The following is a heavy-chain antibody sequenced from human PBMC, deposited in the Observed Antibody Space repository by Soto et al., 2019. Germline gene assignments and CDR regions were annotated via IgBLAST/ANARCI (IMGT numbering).Heavy chain of an antibody. CDR1: GGTFSSYT. Sequence: QVQLVQSGAEVKKPGSSVKVSCKASGGTFSSYTISWVRQAPGQGLEWMGRIIPILGIANYAQKFQGRVTITADKSTSTAYMELSSLRSEDTAVYYCATPLPDSSRFGELYRYWGQGTLVTVSS. CDR2: IIPILGIA. CDR3: ATPLPDSSRFGELYRY. D-gene: IGHD3-10*01. J-gene: IGHJ4*02. V-gene: IGHV1-69*02.